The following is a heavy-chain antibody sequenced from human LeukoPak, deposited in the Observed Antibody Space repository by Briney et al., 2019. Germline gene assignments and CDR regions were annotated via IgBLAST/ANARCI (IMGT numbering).Heavy chain of an antibody. CDR1: GYTFTSYG. J-gene: IGHJ4*02. D-gene: IGHD3-9*01. Sequence: ASVKVSCKASGYTFTSYGISWVRQAPGQGLEWMGWISAYNGNTNYAQKLQGRVTMTTDTSTSTAYMELGSLGSDETAVYYCARVDLLTGYYFFDYWGQGTLVTVSS. V-gene: IGHV1-18*01. CDR2: ISAYNGNT. CDR3: ARVDLLTGYYFFDY.